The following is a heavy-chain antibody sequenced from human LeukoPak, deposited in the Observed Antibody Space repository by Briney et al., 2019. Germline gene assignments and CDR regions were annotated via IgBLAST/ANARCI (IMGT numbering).Heavy chain of an antibody. CDR1: GFTFSSYA. D-gene: IGHD2-2*01. V-gene: IGHV3-48*04. CDR3: ARGLPATLLDY. CDR2: ISSSDTTI. Sequence: GGSLRLSCAASGFTFSSYAMHWVRQAAGKGLEWVSYISSSDTTIYYADSVKGRFTISRDSAKNSLYLQVNSLRVEDTAVYYCARGLPATLLDYWGQGTLVTVSS. J-gene: IGHJ4*02.